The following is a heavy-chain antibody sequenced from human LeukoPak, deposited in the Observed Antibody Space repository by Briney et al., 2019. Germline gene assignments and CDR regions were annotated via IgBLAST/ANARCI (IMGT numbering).Heavy chain of an antibody. V-gene: IGHV1-8*01. CDR3: ARGSSSWIPYYYYMDV. CDR1: GYTFTSYD. Sequence: GASVKVSCKASGYTFTSYDINWVRQATGQGLEWVGWMNPNSGNTGYAQKFQGRVTMTRNTSISTAYMELSSLRSEDTAVYYCARGSSSWIPYYYYMDVWGKGTTVTVSS. J-gene: IGHJ6*03. CDR2: MNPNSGNT. D-gene: IGHD6-13*01.